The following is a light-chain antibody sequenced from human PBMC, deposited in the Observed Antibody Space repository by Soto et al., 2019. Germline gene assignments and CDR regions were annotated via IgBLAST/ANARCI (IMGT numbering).Light chain of an antibody. CDR2: AVS. V-gene: IGLV2-14*03. CDR3: TSYTPSSTYV. CDR1: SSDVGNYDY. Sequence: QSVLTQPASVSGSPGQSITISCTGTSSDVGNYDYVSWYQQYPGKAPKLMIYAVSRRPSGVSNRFSGSKSGNTASLTISGLHAEDEADYYCTSYTPSSTYVFGTRTKLTVL. J-gene: IGLJ1*01.